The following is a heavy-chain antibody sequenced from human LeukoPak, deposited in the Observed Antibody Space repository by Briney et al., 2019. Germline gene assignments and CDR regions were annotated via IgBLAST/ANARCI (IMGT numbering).Heavy chain of an antibody. J-gene: IGHJ5*02. CDR3: TRRYSDSTGNSPFDP. CDR1: GFTFSNFW. Sequence: PGGSLRLSCEASGFTFSNFWMHWVRQVPGKGLEWVSRVKNDGSGTSYADSVKGRFTISRDNAKNTLYLQMDSLRVEDTAVYYCTRRYSDSTGNSPFDPWGQGTLVTVSS. V-gene: IGHV3-74*01. CDR2: VKNDGSGT. D-gene: IGHD3-22*01.